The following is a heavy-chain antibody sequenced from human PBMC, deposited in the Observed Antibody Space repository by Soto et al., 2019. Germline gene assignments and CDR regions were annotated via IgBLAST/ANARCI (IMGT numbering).Heavy chain of an antibody. J-gene: IGHJ4*02. CDR3: ARTSGYYFFDY. CDR1: GYTFTTYA. Sequence: QVHLVQSGAEVKKPGASVQVSCKASGYTFTTYAMHWVRQPPGQRLEWMGWINAGNGNTKYSQKFQGRVTITRDTSASTAYMELSSLRSEDTAVYYCARTSGYYFFDYWGQGTLVTVSS. D-gene: IGHD3-3*01. V-gene: IGHV1-3*01. CDR2: INAGNGNT.